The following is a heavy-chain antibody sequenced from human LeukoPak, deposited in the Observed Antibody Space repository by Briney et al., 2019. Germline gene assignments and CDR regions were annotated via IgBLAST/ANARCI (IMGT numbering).Heavy chain of an antibody. Sequence: GGSLRLSCAASGFTFSNYWMHWVRQAPEKGLVWVSRINTDGSSTDYADSVKGRFTISRDNAKNTLYLQMNSLRAEDTAVYYCARDLDGYRSGNGAWGQGTLVTVSS. D-gene: IGHD5-12*01. CDR3: ARDLDGYRSGNGA. CDR2: INTDGSST. CDR1: GFTFSNYW. J-gene: IGHJ5*02. V-gene: IGHV3-74*01.